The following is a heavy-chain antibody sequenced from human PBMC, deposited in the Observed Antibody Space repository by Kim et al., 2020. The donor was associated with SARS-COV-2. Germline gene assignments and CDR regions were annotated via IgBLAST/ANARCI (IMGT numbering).Heavy chain of an antibody. J-gene: IGHJ4*02. V-gene: IGHV3-23*01. CDR2: ISTSGGNT. D-gene: IGHD3-10*01. CDR3: ARGGGYGSGRPPPLSDY. CDR1: GFTFNNYA. Sequence: GGSLRLSCAASGFTFNNYALSWVRQAPGKGLEWVSTISTSGGNTYYADSVKGRFTISRDNPKNTLYLQMNSLRAEDTAVYYCARGGGYGSGRPPPLSDYWGQGTLVTVSS.